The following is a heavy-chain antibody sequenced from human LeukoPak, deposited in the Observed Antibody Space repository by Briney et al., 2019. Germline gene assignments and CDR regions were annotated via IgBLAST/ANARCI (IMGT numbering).Heavy chain of an antibody. CDR1: GYSFTSHW. D-gene: IGHD2-15*01. CDR3: ARARYCSGGSCYAEY. Sequence: PGESLKISCKGSGYSFTSHWVGWVRQMPGKGLEWMGLIYPGDSDTRYSPSFEGQVTISADKSISTAYLQWSSLKASDTAMYYCARARYCSGGSCYAEYWGQGTLVTVSS. CDR2: IYPGDSDT. J-gene: IGHJ4*02. V-gene: IGHV5-51*01.